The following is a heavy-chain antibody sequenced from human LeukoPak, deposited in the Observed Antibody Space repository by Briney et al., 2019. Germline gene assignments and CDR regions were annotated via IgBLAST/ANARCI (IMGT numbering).Heavy chain of an antibody. V-gene: IGHV4-59*01. CDR1: GGSISSYY. CDR2: IYYSGST. CDR3: AREPRDIVVVTAISFDY. Sequence: SETLSLTCTVSGGSISSYYWSWIRQPPGKGLEWIGYIYYSGSTNYNPSLESRVTISVDTSKNQFSLKLSSVTAADTAVYYCAREPRDIVVVTAISFDYWGQGTLVTVSS. J-gene: IGHJ4*02. D-gene: IGHD2-21*02.